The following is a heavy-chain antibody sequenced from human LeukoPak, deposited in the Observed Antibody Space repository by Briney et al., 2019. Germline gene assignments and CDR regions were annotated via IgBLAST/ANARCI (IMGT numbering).Heavy chain of an antibody. J-gene: IGHJ6*02. D-gene: IGHD4-17*01. V-gene: IGHV3-23*01. CDR3: AKRFMDGNYGLGWGYYYYYGMDV. Sequence: GGSLRLSCAASGFTFSSYGMSWVRQAPGKGLEWVSTFSGRGGRTDYADSVKGRFTISRDNSQNRLYLQMNSLRAEDTAVYYCAKRFMDGNYGLGWGYYYYYGMDVWGQGTTVTVSS. CDR2: FSGRGGRT. CDR1: GFTFSSYG.